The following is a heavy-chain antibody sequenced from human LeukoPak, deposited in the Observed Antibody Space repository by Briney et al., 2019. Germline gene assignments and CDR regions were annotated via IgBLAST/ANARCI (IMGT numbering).Heavy chain of an antibody. V-gene: IGHV4-59*01. CDR2: VYYSGTT. CDR1: GGSISTYY. CDR3: ARSDRDLWYFDL. Sequence: SETLSLTCTVSGGSISTYYWSWIREPPGKGLEWIGYVYYSGTTNYKYKSSLKSRVTISVDTSKNQFSLRLSSVTAADTAVYYCARSDRDLWYFDLWGRGTLVTVSS. J-gene: IGHJ2*01.